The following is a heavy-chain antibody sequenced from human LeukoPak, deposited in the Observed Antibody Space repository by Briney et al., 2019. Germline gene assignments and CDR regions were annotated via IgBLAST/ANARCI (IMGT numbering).Heavy chain of an antibody. CDR2: IYYSGST. J-gene: IGHJ4*02. Sequence: SETLSLTCTVSGGSISSGGYYWSWIRQHPGKGLEWIGYIYYSGSTYYNPSLKSRVTISVDTSKSQFSLKLSSVTAADTAVYYCARERNYYGSGSYLILWGQGTLVTVSS. V-gene: IGHV4-31*03. CDR1: GGSISSGGYY. CDR3: ARERNYYGSGSYLIL. D-gene: IGHD3-10*01.